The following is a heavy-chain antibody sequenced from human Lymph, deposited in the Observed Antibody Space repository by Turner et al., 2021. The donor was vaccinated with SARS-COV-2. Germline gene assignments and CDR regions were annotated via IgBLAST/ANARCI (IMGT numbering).Heavy chain of an antibody. V-gene: IGHV3-53*02. CDR3: ARDNPHDAFDI. CDR1: GFNVSSNY. J-gene: IGHJ3*02. Sequence: EVQLVETVGGLIQPVASLRLSCAATGFNVSSNYMRWVRQAPGKGLEWVSIIYSGGSTFYADSGRGRFTITRDNSKNTLYLKMNSLRAEDTAVYYCARDNPHDAFDIWGQGTMVTVSS. CDR2: IYSGGST.